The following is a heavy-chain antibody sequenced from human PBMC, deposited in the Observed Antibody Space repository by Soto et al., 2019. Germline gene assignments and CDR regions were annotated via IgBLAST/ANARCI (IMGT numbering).Heavy chain of an antibody. Sequence: QVQLVQSGAEVKKPGSSVKVSCKASGGTFSSYAISWVRQAPGQGLEWMGGIIPIFGTANYAQKFQGRVTITADKSTRTAYMELSSLRSEDTAVYYCASGAQDQLFPPLGVDYWGQGTLVTVSS. CDR2: IIPIFGTA. J-gene: IGHJ4*02. CDR3: ASGAQDQLFPPLGVDY. CDR1: GGTFSSYA. V-gene: IGHV1-69*06. D-gene: IGHD2-2*01.